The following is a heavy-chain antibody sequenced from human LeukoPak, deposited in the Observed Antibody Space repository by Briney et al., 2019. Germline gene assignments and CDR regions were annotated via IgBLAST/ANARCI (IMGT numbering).Heavy chain of an antibody. CDR3: ARVGYYASGSFSYFDY. V-gene: IGHV3-30-3*01. Sequence: GRSQRLSCAASGFTFSGYAMHWVRQAPGKGLEWVAVISYDGSNEYYADSVKGRFTISRDNSKNTLYLQMNSLSVEDTAVYYCARVGYYASGSFSYFDYWGQGTLVTVSS. D-gene: IGHD3-10*01. CDR1: GFTFSGYA. CDR2: ISYDGSNE. J-gene: IGHJ4*02.